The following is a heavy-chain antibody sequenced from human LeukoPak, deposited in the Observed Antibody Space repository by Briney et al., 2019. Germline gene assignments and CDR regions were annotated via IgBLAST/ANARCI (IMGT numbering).Heavy chain of an antibody. CDR1: GFTFSSYA. CDR3: AKGSGIAAARVSRMNV. CDR2: ISGSGGST. J-gene: IGHJ6*02. D-gene: IGHD6-13*01. V-gene: IGHV3-23*01. Sequence: GGSLRLSCAASGFTFSSYAMSWVRQAPGKGLEWVSAISGSGGSTYYADSVKSRFTISRDNSKNTLYLQMNSLRAEDTAVYYCAKGSGIAAARVSRMNVWGQGTTVTVSS.